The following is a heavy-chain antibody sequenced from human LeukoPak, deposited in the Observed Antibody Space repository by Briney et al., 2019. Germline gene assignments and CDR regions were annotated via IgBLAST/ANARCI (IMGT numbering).Heavy chain of an antibody. CDR2: ISYDGSNI. CDR3: ASGITFIAAAGDY. J-gene: IGHJ4*02. Sequence: GGSLRLSCAASGFTFSSYAMHWVRQAPDKGPEWVAVISYDGSNIYYADSVKGRFTISRDNSKNTLYLQMNSLRAEDTAVYYCASGITFIAAAGDYWGQGTLVTVSS. D-gene: IGHD6-13*01. CDR1: GFTFSSYA. V-gene: IGHV3-30-3*01.